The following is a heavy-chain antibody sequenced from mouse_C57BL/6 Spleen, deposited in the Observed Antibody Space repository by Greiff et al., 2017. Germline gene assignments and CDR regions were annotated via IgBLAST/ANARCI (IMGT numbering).Heavy chain of an antibody. CDR1: GYTFTSYW. D-gene: IGHD3-2*02. J-gene: IGHJ2*01. V-gene: IGHV1-61*01. CDR2: IYPSDSET. CDR3: ARGGQLRHDY. Sequence: QVQLKQPGAELVRPGSSVKLSCKASGYTFTSYWMDWVKQRPGQGLEWIGNIYPSDSETHYNQKFKDKATLTVDKSSSTAYMQLSSLTSEDSAVYYCARGGQLRHDYWGQGTTLTVSS.